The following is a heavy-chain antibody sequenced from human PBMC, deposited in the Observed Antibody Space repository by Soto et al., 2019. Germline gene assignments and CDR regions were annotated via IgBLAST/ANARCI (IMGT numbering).Heavy chain of an antibody. CDR3: AREVVVPAARGGFDY. CDR2: IYHSGST. D-gene: IGHD2-2*01. CDR1: GGSISSGGYS. Sequence: QLQLQESGSGLVKPSQTLSLTCAVSGGSISSGGYSWSWIRQPPGKGLEWIGYIYHSGSTYYNPSLKSRVTISVDRSKNQFSLKLSSVTAADTAEYYSAREVVVPAARGGFDYWGQGTLVTVSS. J-gene: IGHJ4*02. V-gene: IGHV4-30-2*01.